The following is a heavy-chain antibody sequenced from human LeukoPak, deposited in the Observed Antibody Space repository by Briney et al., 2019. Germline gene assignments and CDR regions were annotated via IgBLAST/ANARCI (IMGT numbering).Heavy chain of an antibody. CDR3: ARSRRGFGSYGSHFDY. CDR1: GFTFSSYG. V-gene: IGHV3-30*02. Sequence: PGGSLRLSCAASGFTFSSYGMHWVRQAPGTGLEWVAFIQFDGNGEYYADSVKGRFTISRDNSKNTLYLQMNSLRAEDTAVYYCARSRRGFGSYGSHFDYWGQGTLVTVSS. CDR2: IQFDGNGE. D-gene: IGHD5-18*01. J-gene: IGHJ4*02.